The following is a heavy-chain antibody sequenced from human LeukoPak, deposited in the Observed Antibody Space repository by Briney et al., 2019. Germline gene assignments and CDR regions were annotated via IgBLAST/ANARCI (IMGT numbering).Heavy chain of an antibody. V-gene: IGHV3-7*04. CDR1: GFTSSNYW. Sequence: GGSLRLSCAASGFTSSNYWMSWVRQAPGKGLEWVANIKQDGSEKYYVDSVKGRFTFSRDNAKNSLYLQMNSLRAEDTAVYYCARSWYGTFDIWGQGTMVTVSS. J-gene: IGHJ3*02. CDR2: IKQDGSEK. CDR3: ARSWYGTFDI. D-gene: IGHD6-13*01.